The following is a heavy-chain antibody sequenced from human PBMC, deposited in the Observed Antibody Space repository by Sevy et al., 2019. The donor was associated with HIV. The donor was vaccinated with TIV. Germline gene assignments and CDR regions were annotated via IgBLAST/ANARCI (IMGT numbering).Heavy chain of an antibody. D-gene: IGHD6-13*01. V-gene: IGHV3-20*01. CDR1: GFTFDDYG. CDR3: ARGKVRRYSNSWQWFDP. CDR2: INWNGGRI. Sequence: GGSLRLSCAASGFTFDDYGMSWVRQAPGKGLEWVSGINWNGGRIGYADSVKGRFTISRDNTKNSLYLQMNSLRAEDTALYHCARGKVRRYSNSWQWFDPWGQGTLVTVSS. J-gene: IGHJ5*02.